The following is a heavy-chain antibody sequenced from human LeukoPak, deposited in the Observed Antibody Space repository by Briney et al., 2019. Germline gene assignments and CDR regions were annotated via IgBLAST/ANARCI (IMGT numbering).Heavy chain of an antibody. D-gene: IGHD3-22*01. CDR2: IYYSGST. V-gene: IGHV4-39*01. Sequence: WVRQAPGKGLEWIGNIYYSGSTYYNPSLKSRVTISVDTSKNQFSLRLSSVTAADTAVYYCARLGTGYDSSGYSIGWFDPWGQGTLVTVSS. CDR3: ARLGTGYDSSGYSIGWFDP. J-gene: IGHJ5*02.